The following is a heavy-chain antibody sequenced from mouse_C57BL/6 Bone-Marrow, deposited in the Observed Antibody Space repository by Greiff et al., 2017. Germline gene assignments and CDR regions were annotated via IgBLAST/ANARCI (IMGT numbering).Heavy chain of an antibody. CDR1: GFTFSSYG. J-gene: IGHJ3*01. CDR3: ARVGFYWFAY. V-gene: IGHV5-6*01. CDR2: ISSGGSYT. Sequence: EVPVVESGGDLVKPGGSLTLSCAASGFTFSSYGMSWVRQTPYKRLEWVATISSGGSYTYDPDSVKGRFTIDRDNAKNTLYLQMSSLKSEDTAMYYCARVGFYWFAYWGQGNLVTVSA.